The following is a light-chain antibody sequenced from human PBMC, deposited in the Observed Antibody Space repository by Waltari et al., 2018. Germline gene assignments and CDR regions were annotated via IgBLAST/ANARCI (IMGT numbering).Light chain of an antibody. J-gene: IGLJ1*01. CDR2: STS. CDR3: LLFYGGAYV. V-gene: IGLV7-43*01. Sequence: QTVVTQEPSLTVSPGGTVTLTCASSTGAVTSNYYPNWFQQKPGQAPRALIDSTSNKNAGTPARFSGSLLGGKAALTLSGVQPEDEAEYYCLLFYGGAYVFGTGTKVTVL. CDR1: TGAVTSNYY.